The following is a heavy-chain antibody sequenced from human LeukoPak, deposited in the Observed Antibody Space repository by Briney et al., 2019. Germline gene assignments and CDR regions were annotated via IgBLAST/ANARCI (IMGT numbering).Heavy chain of an antibody. D-gene: IGHD3-22*01. Sequence: GGSPRLSCAASGFTFSSYAMHWVRQAPGKGLEWVAVISYDGSNKYYADSVKGRFTISRDNSKNTLYLQMNSLRAEDTAVYYCARAIQYYYDSSGLRTDAFDIWGQGTMVTVSS. CDR1: GFTFSSYA. CDR3: ARAIQYYYDSSGLRTDAFDI. CDR2: ISYDGSNK. V-gene: IGHV3-30*04. J-gene: IGHJ3*02.